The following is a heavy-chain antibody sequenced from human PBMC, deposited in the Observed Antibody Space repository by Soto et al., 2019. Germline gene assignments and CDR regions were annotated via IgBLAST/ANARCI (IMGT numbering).Heavy chain of an antibody. Sequence: EVQLVESGGGVVQPGESLRLSCAASGFTFSNYWMNWVRQAPGKGLVWVSRIKTDGTIKSYADSVKGRFTISRDNAKKTLYLRVDSTGVEDTAGYHCASSCCRNSHSDYWGQGTLVTVSS. CDR1: GFTFSNYW. V-gene: IGHV3-74*01. J-gene: IGHJ4*02. D-gene: IGHD4-4*01. CDR2: IKTDGTIK. CDR3: ASSCCRNSHSDY.